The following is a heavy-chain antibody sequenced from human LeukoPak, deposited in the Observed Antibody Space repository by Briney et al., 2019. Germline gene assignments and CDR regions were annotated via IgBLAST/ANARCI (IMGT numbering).Heavy chain of an antibody. V-gene: IGHV3-23*01. CDR1: GHIFSSYA. Sequence: GGSLRLFCAASGHIFSSYAMSWVSQAPGKGLEWVSAISGRGGTTYYANSVKGRFTISRDDSKNSLYLQMNSLRAEDTAVYYCAKGRGYYYYYMDVWGKGTTVTVSS. CDR2: ISGRGGTT. J-gene: IGHJ6*03. CDR3: AKGRGYYYYYMDV.